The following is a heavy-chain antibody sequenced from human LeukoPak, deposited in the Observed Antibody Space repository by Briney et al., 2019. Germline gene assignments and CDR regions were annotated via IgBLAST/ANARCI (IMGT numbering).Heavy chain of an antibody. V-gene: IGHV1-2*02. D-gene: IGHD3-22*01. CDR3: ARNYDSRGRYFDY. Sequence: EASVKVSCKASGYTFTGYYMHWVRQAPGQGLEWMGWINPNSGGTNYAQKLQGRVTMTTDTSTSTAYMELRSLRSDDTAVYYCARNYDSRGRYFDYWGQGTLVTVSS. CDR1: GYTFTGYY. CDR2: INPNSGGT. J-gene: IGHJ4*02.